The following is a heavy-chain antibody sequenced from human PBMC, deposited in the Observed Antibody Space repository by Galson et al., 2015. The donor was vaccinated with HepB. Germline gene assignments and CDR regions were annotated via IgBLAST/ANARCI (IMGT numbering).Heavy chain of an antibody. D-gene: IGHD6-13*01. Sequence: SLRLSCAASGFSFSTSWMNWVRQAPGKGLEWVASIKQDGSEKYYVDSVKGRFTISRDNAKNSLYLQMNSLRAEDTAVYYCARDFSHYVGADGTVRLDYWGQGTLVTVSS. V-gene: IGHV3-7*01. CDR1: GFSFSTSW. CDR2: IKQDGSEK. J-gene: IGHJ4*02. CDR3: ARDFSHYVGADGTVRLDY.